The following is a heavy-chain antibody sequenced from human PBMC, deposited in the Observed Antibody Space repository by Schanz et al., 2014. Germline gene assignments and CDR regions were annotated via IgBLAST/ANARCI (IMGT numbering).Heavy chain of an antibody. CDR3: ARESVSRTRLFAP. CDR2: ISPSSGGT. CDR1: GYTFTNHY. J-gene: IGHJ5*02. D-gene: IGHD3-3*01. V-gene: IGHV1-2*06. Sequence: QVQLIQSGPEVKKPGASVKVSCKASGYTFTNHYLHWVRQAPGQGLEWMGRISPSSGGTNYAQNFQGRVTMTKDTSINTVYMELSTLTSDDTAVYYCARESVSRTRLFAPWGQGTLVTVSS.